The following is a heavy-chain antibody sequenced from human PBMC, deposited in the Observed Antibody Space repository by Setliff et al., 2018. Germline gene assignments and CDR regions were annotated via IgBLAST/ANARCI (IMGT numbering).Heavy chain of an antibody. CDR2: IYIRGII. V-gene: IGHV4-61*09. D-gene: IGHD1-26*01. Sequence: PSETLSLTCSVSGEFMCSHLYFWSWIRQPAGKGLEWIGDIYIRGIINYNPSLKSRTTISIDTSNAQFSLILSSVTAADTAMYFCARGRVDSGSYNDLGYFDDWGKGTLVTVAS. CDR3: ARGRVDSGSYNDLGYFDD. J-gene: IGHJ4*02. CDR1: GEFMCSHLYF.